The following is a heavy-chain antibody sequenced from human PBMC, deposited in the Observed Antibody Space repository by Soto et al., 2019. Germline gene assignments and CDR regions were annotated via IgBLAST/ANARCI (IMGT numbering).Heavy chain of an antibody. CDR1: GFTFTSSA. CDR3: AAVESSSWLDAFDI. J-gene: IGHJ3*02. D-gene: IGHD6-13*01. Sequence: ASVKVSCKASGFTFTSSAVQWVRQARGQRLEWIGWIVVGSGDTNYAQKFQERVTITRDMSTSTAYMELSSLRSEDTAVYYCAAVESSSWLDAFDIWGQGTMVTVSS. CDR2: IVVGSGDT. V-gene: IGHV1-58*01.